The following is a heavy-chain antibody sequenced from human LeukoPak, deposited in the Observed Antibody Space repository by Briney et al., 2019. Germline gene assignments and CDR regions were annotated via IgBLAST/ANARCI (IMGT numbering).Heavy chain of an antibody. CDR2: IWSDGDNK. Sequence: GGSLRLSCAASGFIFSDFGMHWVRQAPGKGLEWVAVIWSDGDNKYYADSVKGRFTISRDNSKSTLYLQMNSLRAEDTAVYYCAKDISRINVIVVAPGRGIDYWGQGTLVTVSS. V-gene: IGHV3-33*06. CDR1: GFIFSDFG. D-gene: IGHD3-22*01. J-gene: IGHJ4*02. CDR3: AKDISRINVIVVAPGRGIDY.